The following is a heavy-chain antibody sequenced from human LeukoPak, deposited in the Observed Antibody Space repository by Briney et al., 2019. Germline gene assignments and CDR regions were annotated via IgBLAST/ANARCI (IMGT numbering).Heavy chain of an antibody. CDR1: GFTFRSYG. CDR2: ITATSSST. D-gene: IGHD2-15*01. CDR3: AKVTGPYCTGGSYSTYYFDY. V-gene: IGHV3-23*01. J-gene: IGHJ4*02. Sequence: GGSLRLSCAASGFTFRSYGMSWVRQAPGKGLEWVSAITATSSSTHDADSVQGRFTISRDNSKNTLYLQMNSLRAEDTAVYYCAKVTGPYCTGGSYSTYYFDYWGQGTLVTVSS.